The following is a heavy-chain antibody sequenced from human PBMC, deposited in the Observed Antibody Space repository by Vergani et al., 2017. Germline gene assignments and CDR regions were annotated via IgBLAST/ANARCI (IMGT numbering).Heavy chain of an antibody. Sequence: EVQLVESGGGLVQPGGSLKISCAASGINYSSSNKNRVRQAPGKGLEWVSSISSTSKTIYYADSVMGRFTISRDNAMNSLYLQMSSLRPDDTAVYYCVRTDGYIWDYWGQGTLVTISS. D-gene: IGHD5-24*01. J-gene: IGHJ4*02. V-gene: IGHV3-48*01. CDR1: GINYSSSN. CDR3: VRTDGYIWDY. CDR2: ISSTSKTI.